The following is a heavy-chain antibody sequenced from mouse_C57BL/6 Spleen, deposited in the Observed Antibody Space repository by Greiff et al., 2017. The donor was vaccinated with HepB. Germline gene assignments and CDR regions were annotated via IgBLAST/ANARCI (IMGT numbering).Heavy chain of an antibody. Sequence: QVQLQQSGAELVRPGSSVKLSCKASGYTFTSYWMHWVKQRPIQGLEWIGNIDPSDSETHYNQKFKDKATLTVDKSSSTAYMQLSSLTSEDSAVYYCASVGGYDADFDVWGTGTTVTVSS. D-gene: IGHD2-2*01. CDR2: IDPSDSET. CDR3: ASVGGYDADFDV. J-gene: IGHJ1*03. V-gene: IGHV1-52*01. CDR1: GYTFTSYW.